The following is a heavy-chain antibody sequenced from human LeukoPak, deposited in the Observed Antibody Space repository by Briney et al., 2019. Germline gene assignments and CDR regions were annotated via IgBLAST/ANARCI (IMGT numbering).Heavy chain of an antibody. V-gene: IGHV3-23*01. CDR2: VSGTGINK. CDR1: GFTFSNYG. CDR3: AKEGSALWFGELSYYFDY. Sequence: GGSLRLSCAASGFTFSNYGISWVRQAPGKGLEWVSGVSGTGINKFYLDSVMGRFNISRDNSKNTVYLQMNSLRAEDSALYYCAKEGSALWFGELSYYFDYWGQGTLVTVS. D-gene: IGHD3-10*01. J-gene: IGHJ4*02.